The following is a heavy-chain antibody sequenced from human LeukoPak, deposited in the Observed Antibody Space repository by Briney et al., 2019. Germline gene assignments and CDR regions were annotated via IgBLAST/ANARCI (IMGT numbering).Heavy chain of an antibody. CDR1: GFTVAIYS. V-gene: IGHV3-74*01. J-gene: IGHJ4*02. Sequence: PGGCLRLSCAPAGFTVAIYSTRWVRPAPEEGLVWVSRINTDGTTTDYADYVKGRLTISRDNAKNTLYLQMNSLRAEEPAVYYCARVIGTIFGFDHDSDYWGQGTLVTVSS. CDR2: INTDGTTT. CDR3: ARVIGTIFGFDHDSDY. D-gene: IGHD3-10*02.